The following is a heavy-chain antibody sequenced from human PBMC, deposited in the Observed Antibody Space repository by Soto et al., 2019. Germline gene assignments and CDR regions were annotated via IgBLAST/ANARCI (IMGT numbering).Heavy chain of an antibody. CDR2: IKQDGSER. Sequence: GGSLRLSCAASGFTLSGFWMTWVRQAPGKGLEWVANIKQDGSERYYVDSVRGRFTISRDNAKNSLFLQMNSLTVEDTAVYYCATLRYFDSLLPGFDYWGHGTLVTVSS. J-gene: IGHJ4*01. CDR3: ATLRYFDSLLPGFDY. CDR1: GFTLSGFW. D-gene: IGHD3-9*01. V-gene: IGHV3-7*01.